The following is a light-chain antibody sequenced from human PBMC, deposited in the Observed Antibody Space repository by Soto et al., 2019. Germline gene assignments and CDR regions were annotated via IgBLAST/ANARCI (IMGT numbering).Light chain of an antibody. CDR2: GAS. CDR1: QSVSSN. J-gene: IGKJ2*01. CDR3: QQYKNWTTEYT. Sequence: EIVMTQSPATLSVSPGERATLSCRASQSVSSNFAWYQQKPGQAPRLLIYGASTRATGIPARFSGSGSGTEITLTISSLQSEDFVVYYCQQYKNWTTEYTFGQGTKLEIK. V-gene: IGKV3-15*01.